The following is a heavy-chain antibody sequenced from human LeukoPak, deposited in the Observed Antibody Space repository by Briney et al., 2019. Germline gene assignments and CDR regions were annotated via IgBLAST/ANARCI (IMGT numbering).Heavy chain of an antibody. D-gene: IGHD3-10*01. CDR3: AREGKLLWFGELLSDPSYYYSGMDV. CDR2: IWYEGSNK. Sequence: GGSLRLSCAASGFTFSSYGMHWVRQAPGKGLEWVAVIWYEGSNKFYADCVKGRFTISRDNCKNTLYLQMNSLRAEDTAVYYCAREGKLLWFGELLSDPSYYYSGMDVWGQGPTVTVSS. J-gene: IGHJ6*02. V-gene: IGHV3-33*01. CDR1: GFTFSSYG.